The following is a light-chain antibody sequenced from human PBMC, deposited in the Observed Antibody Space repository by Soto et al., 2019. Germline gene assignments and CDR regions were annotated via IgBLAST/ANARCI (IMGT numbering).Light chain of an antibody. CDR1: QTISNN. CDR2: GAS. Sequence: EIVMTQSPATLSVSPGERATLSCRASQTISNNLAWYQQKTGQAPRLLISGASTRATGIPARFSGSGSGTEFTLTISSLQSEDFAVYYCQQYNNWPPEFGQGTKVDIK. J-gene: IGKJ1*01. V-gene: IGKV3-15*01. CDR3: QQYNNWPPE.